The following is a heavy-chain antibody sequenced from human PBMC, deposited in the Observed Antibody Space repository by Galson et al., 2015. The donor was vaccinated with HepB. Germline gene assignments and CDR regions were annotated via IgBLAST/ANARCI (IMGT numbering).Heavy chain of an antibody. CDR2: IIPIFGTA. CDR3: ARVQDYYDSSGYYAPWDY. V-gene: IGHV1-69*13. CDR1: GGTFSSYA. Sequence: SVKVSCKASGGTFSSYAISWVRQAPGQGLEWMGGIIPIFGTANYAQKFQGRVTITADESTSTAYMELSSLRSEDTAVYYCARVQDYYDSSGYYAPWDYWGQGTLVTVSS. D-gene: IGHD3-22*01. J-gene: IGHJ4*02.